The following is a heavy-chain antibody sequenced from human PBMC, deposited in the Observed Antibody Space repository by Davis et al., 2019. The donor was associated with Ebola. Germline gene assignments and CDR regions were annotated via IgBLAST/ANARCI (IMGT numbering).Heavy chain of an antibody. V-gene: IGHV5-51*01. Sequence: GGSLRLSCKGSGYSFTSYWIAWVRQMPGKGLECMGIIYPGDSETRYSPSFQGQVTISVDRSITTAYLQWSSLKASDTAMYYCARLLPYADLRRFYLDYWGQGTLVTVSS. D-gene: IGHD3/OR15-3a*01. J-gene: IGHJ4*02. CDR2: IYPGDSET. CDR3: ARLLPYADLRRFYLDY. CDR1: GYSFTSYW.